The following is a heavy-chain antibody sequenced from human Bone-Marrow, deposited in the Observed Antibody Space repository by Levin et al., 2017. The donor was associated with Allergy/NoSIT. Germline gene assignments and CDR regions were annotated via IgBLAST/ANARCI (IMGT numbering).Heavy chain of an antibody. CDR3: TTGEWLRIFSVDNHRGVYNWFDP. V-gene: IGHV3-15*01. J-gene: IGHJ5*02. CDR2: IKSKTDGGTT. D-gene: IGHD5-12*01. Sequence: PGGSLRLSCAASGFTFSNAWMSWVRQAPGKGLEWVGRIKSKTDGGTTDYAAPVKGRFTISRDDSKNTLYLQMNSLKTEDTAVYYCTTGEWLRIFSVDNHRGVYNWFDPWGQGTLVTVSS. CDR1: GFTFSNAW.